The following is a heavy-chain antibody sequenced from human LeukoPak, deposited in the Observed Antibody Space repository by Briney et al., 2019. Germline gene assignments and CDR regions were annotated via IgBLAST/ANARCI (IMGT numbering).Heavy chain of an antibody. CDR2: IYYSGST. CDR3: ARAHDGGPDYYDSSGYYYYFDY. Sequence: SETLSLTCTVSGGSISSYYWSWLRQPPGKGLEWFGYIYYSGSTNYNPSLKSRVTISVDTSKNQFSLKLSSVTAADTAVYYCARAHDGGPDYYDSSGYYYYFDYWGQGTLVTVSS. V-gene: IGHV4-59*01. CDR1: GGSISSYY. J-gene: IGHJ4*02. D-gene: IGHD3-22*01.